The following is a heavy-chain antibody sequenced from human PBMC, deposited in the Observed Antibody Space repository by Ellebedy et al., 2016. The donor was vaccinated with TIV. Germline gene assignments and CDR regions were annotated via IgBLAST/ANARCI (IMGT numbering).Heavy chain of an antibody. CDR1: GFTFSTYA. Sequence: GGSLRLSCAASGFTFSTYAMSWVRQAPGKGLEWVSCISGSGGSTYYADSVKGRFTVSRDNSKNTLYLQLTSLRVEDTAVYYCARDDSGYASLGHWGQGTLVTVSS. J-gene: IGHJ4*02. CDR2: ISGSGGST. V-gene: IGHV3-23*01. D-gene: IGHD5-12*01. CDR3: ARDDSGYASLGH.